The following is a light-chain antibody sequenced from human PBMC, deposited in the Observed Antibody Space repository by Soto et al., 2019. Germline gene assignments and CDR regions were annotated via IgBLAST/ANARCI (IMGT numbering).Light chain of an antibody. CDR2: DVS. J-gene: IGKJ4*01. CDR3: QHYGDSPS. CDR1: QRVPTKY. Sequence: IVLTQSPGTLSLSPGDRATLSCRASQRVPTKYLAWFQQKPGQAPRLLMNDVSTRVTGFPDRFSGSGSETDFTLTISRLEPEDFAASYRQHYGDSPSFGGGTKVEI. V-gene: IGKV3-20*01.